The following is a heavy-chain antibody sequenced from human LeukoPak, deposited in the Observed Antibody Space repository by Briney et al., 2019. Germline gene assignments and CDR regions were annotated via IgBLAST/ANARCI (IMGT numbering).Heavy chain of an antibody. CDR2: INAGNGNT. CDR3: ARSITGTIDWFDP. CDR1: GYTFTSYA. V-gene: IGHV1-3*03. Sequence: RASVKVSCKASGYTFTSYAMRWVRQAPGQRLEWMGWINAGNGNTKCSQEFQGRVTITRDTSASTAYMELSSLRSEDMAVYYCARSITGTIDWFDPWGQGTLVTVSS. J-gene: IGHJ5*02. D-gene: IGHD1-20*01.